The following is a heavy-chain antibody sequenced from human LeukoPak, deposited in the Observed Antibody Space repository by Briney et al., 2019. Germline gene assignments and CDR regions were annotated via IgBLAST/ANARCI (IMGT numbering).Heavy chain of an antibody. CDR2: ISGSGGSA. Sequence: GSLRLSCAASGFTFSSYAMSWVRQAPGKGLEWVSAISGSGGSAYYADSVKGRFTISRDNSKNTLYLQMSSLRAEDTAVYYCAKDEEESGEHDYWGQGTLVTVSS. V-gene: IGHV3-23*01. CDR3: AKDEEESGEHDY. D-gene: IGHD1/OR15-1a*01. J-gene: IGHJ4*02. CDR1: GFTFSSYA.